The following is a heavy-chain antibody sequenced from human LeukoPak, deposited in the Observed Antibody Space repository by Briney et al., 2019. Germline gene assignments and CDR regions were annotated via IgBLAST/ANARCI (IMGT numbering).Heavy chain of an antibody. V-gene: IGHV1-2*03. J-gene: IGHJ6*02. CDR1: GYTFTGYY. CDR2: INPNRGGT. CDR3: ARQPGAGTNYYYYGMDV. Sequence: LVASVKVSCKASGYTFTGYYMHWVRQAPGLGLEWMGWINPNRGGTNYAQKFQGRVTMTRDTPISTAYMELSRLRSDDTAVYYCARQPGAGTNYYYYGMDVWGQGTTVTVSS. D-gene: IGHD6-13*01.